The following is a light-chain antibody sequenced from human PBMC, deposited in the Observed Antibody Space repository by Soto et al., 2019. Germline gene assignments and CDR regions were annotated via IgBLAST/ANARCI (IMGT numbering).Light chain of an antibody. J-gene: IGKJ1*01. CDR3: QQYNNWPSWT. CDR1: QSVSSN. V-gene: IGKV3-15*01. CDR2: GAS. Sequence: ILLTLIPAALSMTLEEGSSLSCRVSQSVSSNLAWYQQKPGQAPRLLIYGASTRATGIPARFSGSGSGTEFTLTISSLQSEDFAVYYCQQYNNWPSWTFGQGTKVDI.